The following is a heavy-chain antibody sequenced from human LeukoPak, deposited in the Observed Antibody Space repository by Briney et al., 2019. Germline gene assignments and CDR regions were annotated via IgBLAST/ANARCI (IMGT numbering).Heavy chain of an antibody. CDR3: ARQDSSSWYSRWYFDL. CDR2: IYYSGST. CDR1: GGSISSGGYS. D-gene: IGHD6-13*01. V-gene: IGHV4-39*01. Sequence: SETLSLTCAVSGGSISSGGYSWSWIRQPPGKGLEWIGSIYYSGSTYYNPSLKSRVTISVDTSKNQFSLKLSSVTAADTAVYYCARQDSSSWYSRWYFDLWGRGTLVTVSS. J-gene: IGHJ2*01.